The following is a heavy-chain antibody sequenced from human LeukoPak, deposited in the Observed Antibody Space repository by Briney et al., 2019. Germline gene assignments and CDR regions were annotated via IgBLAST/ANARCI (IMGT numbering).Heavy chain of an antibody. D-gene: IGHD5-18*01. CDR3: ASARATAMEDNWFDP. V-gene: IGHV1-69*13. CDR2: IVPIFSTS. CDR1: GGAFSSYA. Sequence: SVKVSCKASGGAFSSYAINWVRHAPGQGLEWMGEIVPIFSTSNYAQKFQGRVTITADESTSTAYMELSSLRSEDTAFYYCASARATAMEDNWFDPWGQGTLVTVSS. J-gene: IGHJ5*02.